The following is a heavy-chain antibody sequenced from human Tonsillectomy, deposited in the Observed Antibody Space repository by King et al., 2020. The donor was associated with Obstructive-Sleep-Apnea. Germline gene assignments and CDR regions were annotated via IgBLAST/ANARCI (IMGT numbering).Heavy chain of an antibody. Sequence: QLQESGPGLVKPSETLSLTCTVSGYSISSGYYWGWIRQPPGKGLEWIGSIYHSGSTYYNPSLKSRVTISVDTSKNQFSLKLSSVTAADTAVYYCARDLGYGGNSVGPYWGQGTLVTVSS. D-gene: IGHD4-23*01. J-gene: IGHJ4*02. CDR2: IYHSGST. CDR3: ARDLGYGGNSVGPY. CDR1: GYSISSGYY. V-gene: IGHV4-38-2*02.